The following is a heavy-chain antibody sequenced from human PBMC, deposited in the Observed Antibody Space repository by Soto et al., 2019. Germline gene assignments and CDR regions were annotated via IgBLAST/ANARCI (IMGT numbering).Heavy chain of an antibody. CDR3: ARNRGCPRGYYYYGMDG. CDR2: IYHSGST. Sequence: SETLSLTCAVSGGSISSSNWWSWVRQPPGKGLEWIGEIYHSGSTNYNPSLKSRVTISVDKSKNQFSLKLSSVTAADTAVYYCARNRGCPRGYYYYGMDGWGQGTTVAV. CDR1: GGSISSSNW. J-gene: IGHJ6*02. V-gene: IGHV4-4*02. D-gene: IGHD3-10*01.